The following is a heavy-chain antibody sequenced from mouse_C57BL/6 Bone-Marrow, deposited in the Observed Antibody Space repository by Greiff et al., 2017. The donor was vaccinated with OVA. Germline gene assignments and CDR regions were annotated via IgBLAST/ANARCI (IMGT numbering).Heavy chain of an antibody. Sequence: EVQGVESGAELVKPGASVKLSCTASGFNIKDYYMHWVKQRTEQGLEWIGRIDPEDGETKYAPKFQGKATITADTSSNTAYLQLSSLTSEDTAVYYCVYYYGSSPWYFDVWGTGTTVTVSS. V-gene: IGHV14-2*01. J-gene: IGHJ1*03. CDR3: VYYYGSSPWYFDV. D-gene: IGHD1-1*01. CDR2: IDPEDGET. CDR1: GFNIKDYY.